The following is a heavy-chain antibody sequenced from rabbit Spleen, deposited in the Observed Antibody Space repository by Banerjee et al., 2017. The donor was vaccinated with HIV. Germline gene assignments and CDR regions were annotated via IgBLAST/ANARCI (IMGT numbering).Heavy chain of an antibody. V-gene: IGHV1S40*01. D-gene: IGHD2-1*01. CDR3: ARDGGVDYGAGGFNL. CDR2: AYAGNSGST. J-gene: IGHJ4*01. Sequence: QSLEESGGGLVKPGASLTLTCKASGFSFNSGYDMCWVRQAPGKGLEWVACAYAGNSGSTYSATWAKGRFTISKTSSTTVTLQMTSLTAADTATYFCARDGGVDYGAGGFNLWGPGTLVTVS. CDR1: GFSFNSGYD.